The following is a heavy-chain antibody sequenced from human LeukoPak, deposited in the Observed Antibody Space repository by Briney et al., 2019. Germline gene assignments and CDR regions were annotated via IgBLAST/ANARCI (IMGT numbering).Heavy chain of an antibody. CDR1: GGSISSSSYY. Sequence: SETLSLTCTVSGGSISSSSYYWSWIRQPPGKGLEWIGSIYYSGSTYYNPSLKSRVTISVDTSKNQFPLKLSSVTAADTAVYYCAGGIVVVPAAIDPYDAFDIWGQGTMVTVSS. CDR3: AGGIVVVPAAIDPYDAFDI. V-gene: IGHV4-39*01. D-gene: IGHD2-2*02. J-gene: IGHJ3*02. CDR2: IYYSGST.